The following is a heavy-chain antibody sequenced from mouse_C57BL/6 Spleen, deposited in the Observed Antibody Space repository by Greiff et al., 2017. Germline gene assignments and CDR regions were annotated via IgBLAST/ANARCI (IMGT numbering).Heavy chain of an antibody. D-gene: IGHD4-1*02. V-gene: IGHV2-9-1*01. CDR2: IWTGGGT. J-gene: IGHJ4*01. CDR1: GFSLTSSA. CDR3: ARNTRRATGTHYYAMDY. Sequence: VKLMESGPGLVAPSQSLSITCTVSGFSLTSSAISWVRQPPGKGLAWLGVIWTGGGTNYNSALKSRLSISKDNSKSQVFLKMNSLQTDDTARYYCARNTRRATGTHYYAMDYWGQGTSVTVSS.